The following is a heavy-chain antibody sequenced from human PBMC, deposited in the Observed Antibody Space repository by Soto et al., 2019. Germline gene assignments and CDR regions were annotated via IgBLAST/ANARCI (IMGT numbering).Heavy chain of an antibody. V-gene: IGHV3-48*02. D-gene: IGHD5-18*01. CDR3: ARGGGYSYGSPWYFDY. Sequence: EVQLVESGGGLVQPGGSLRLSCAASGFTFSSYSMNWVRQAPGKGLEWVSYISSSSSTIYYADSVKGRFTISRDNAKNSLYLQMNSLRDEDSAVYYCARGGGYSYGSPWYFDYWGQGTLVTVSS. CDR1: GFTFSSYS. CDR2: ISSSSSTI. J-gene: IGHJ4*02.